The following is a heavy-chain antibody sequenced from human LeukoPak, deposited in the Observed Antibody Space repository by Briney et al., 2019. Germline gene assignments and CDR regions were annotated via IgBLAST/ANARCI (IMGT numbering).Heavy chain of an antibody. Sequence: GGSLRLSRATPGFTFSNYEMNWVRPAPGKGLEWGSYISRSGSIVYYADSVKCRFIISRDNAKNSLYLQMNSLRAEDTAVYYCGRDLRDADGEFDYWGEGTLVTVSS. CDR1: GFTFSNYE. J-gene: IGHJ4*02. CDR3: GRDLRDADGEFDY. D-gene: IGHD7-27*01. CDR2: ISRSGSIV. V-gene: IGHV3-48*03.